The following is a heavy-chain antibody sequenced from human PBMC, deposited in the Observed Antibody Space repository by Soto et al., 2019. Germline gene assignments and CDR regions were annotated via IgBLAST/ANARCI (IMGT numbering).Heavy chain of an antibody. J-gene: IGHJ6*02. CDR3: ASVRGGYYYAMDV. Sequence: SETLSLTCAVSGGSISSSNWWSWVRQPPGKGLEWIGEIYHSGSTNYNPSLKSRVTISVDKSKNQFSLKLSSVTAADTAVYYCASVRGGYYYAMDVWGQATTVTVSS. D-gene: IGHD3-10*02. CDR2: IYHSGST. V-gene: IGHV4-4*02. CDR1: GGSISSSNW.